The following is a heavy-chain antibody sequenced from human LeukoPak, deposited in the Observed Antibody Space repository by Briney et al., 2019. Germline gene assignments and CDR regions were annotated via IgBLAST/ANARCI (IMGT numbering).Heavy chain of an antibody. CDR3: ARDADYYDSSGHIDY. D-gene: IGHD3-22*01. CDR2: IYYSGST. Sequence: SETLSLTCTVSGGSISSHYWSWIRQPPGKGLEWIGYIYYSGSTNYNPSLKSRVTMSVDTSKNQFSLKLSSVTAADTAVYYCARDADYYDSSGHIDYWGQGTLVTVSS. CDR1: GGSISSHY. V-gene: IGHV4-59*11. J-gene: IGHJ4*02.